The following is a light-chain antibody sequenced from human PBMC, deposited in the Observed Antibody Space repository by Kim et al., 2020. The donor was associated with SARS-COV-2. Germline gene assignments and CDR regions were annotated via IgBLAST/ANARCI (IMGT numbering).Light chain of an antibody. Sequence: ALGQTVRLTCQGDSLRKYYATWYQQRPGQAPTLVLYGKYDRPSGIPDRFSGSASGNTASLTNTGAQAEDEGDYYCSSRDSTGDHVVFGGGTQLTVL. J-gene: IGLJ3*02. V-gene: IGLV3-19*01. CDR1: SLRKYY. CDR2: GKY. CDR3: SSRDSTGDHVV.